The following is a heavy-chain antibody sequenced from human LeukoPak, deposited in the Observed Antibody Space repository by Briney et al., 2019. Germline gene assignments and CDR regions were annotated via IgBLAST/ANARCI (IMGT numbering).Heavy chain of an antibody. D-gene: IGHD1-1*01. CDR1: GFTFDDYG. J-gene: IGHJ6*03. CDR3: ARVSLETTSNYYYYYMDV. V-gene: IGHV3-20*04. CDR2: INWNGGST. Sequence: GGSLRPSCAASGFTFDDYGMSWVRQAPGKGLKWVSGINWNGGSTGYADSVKGRFTISRDNAKNSLYLQMNSLRAEDTALYYCARVSLETTSNYYYYYMDVWGKGTTVTVSS.